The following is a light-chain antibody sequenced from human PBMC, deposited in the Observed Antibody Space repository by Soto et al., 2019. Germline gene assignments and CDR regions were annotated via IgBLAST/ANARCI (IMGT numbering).Light chain of an antibody. CDR1: QSVSSY. Sequence: EIVLTKSQARQSLSPGERATLSCRASQSVSSYLAWYQQKPGQAPRLLIYDASNRATGIPDRFSGSGSGTDFTLTIGSLEPEDIAVYYCQQRSNWRVTFGGGTKVDIK. CDR2: DAS. CDR3: QQRSNWRVT. V-gene: IGKV3-11*01. J-gene: IGKJ4*01.